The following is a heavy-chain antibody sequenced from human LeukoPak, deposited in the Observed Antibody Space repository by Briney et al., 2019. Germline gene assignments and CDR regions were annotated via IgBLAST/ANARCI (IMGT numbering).Heavy chain of an antibody. CDR1: GFTFSSYE. V-gene: IGHV3-48*03. CDR2: IGTIGSSI. Sequence: AGGSLRLSCAASGFTFSSYEFNWVRQAPGKGLGWVSYIGTIGSSIYYAASVKGRFTISRDNAKNSLYLQMNSLRAEDTAVYYCARVGGSYSHYYYYMDVWGKGTTVTISS. D-gene: IGHD1-26*01. J-gene: IGHJ6*03. CDR3: ARVGGSYSHYYYYMDV.